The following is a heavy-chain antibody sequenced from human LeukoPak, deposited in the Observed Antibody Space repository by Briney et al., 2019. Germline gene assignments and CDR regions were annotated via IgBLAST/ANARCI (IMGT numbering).Heavy chain of an antibody. CDR1: GFTFSSYW. CDR2: INSDGSST. D-gene: IGHD3-22*01. J-gene: IGHJ4*02. V-gene: IGHV3-74*01. Sequence: GGSLRLSCAASGFTFSSYWMYWVRQAPGKGLVWVSRINSDGSSTIYADSVKGRFTISRDNAKNTLYLQMNSLRAEDTAVYYCARGKVYDYDSKSPFDYWGQGTLVTVSS. CDR3: ARGKVYDYDSKSPFDY.